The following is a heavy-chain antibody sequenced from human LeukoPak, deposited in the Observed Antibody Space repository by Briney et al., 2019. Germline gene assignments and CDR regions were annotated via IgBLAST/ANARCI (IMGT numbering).Heavy chain of an antibody. J-gene: IGHJ2*01. D-gene: IGHD2-2*01. Sequence: SETLSLTCTVSGGSISSYYWSWIRQPPGKGLEWIGYIYYSGSTYYNPSLKSRVTISVDTSKNQFSLKLSSVTAADTAVYHCALSSTSPPYFDLWGRGTLVTVSS. CDR3: ALSSTSPPYFDL. CDR1: GGSISSYY. CDR2: IYYSGST. V-gene: IGHV4-59*06.